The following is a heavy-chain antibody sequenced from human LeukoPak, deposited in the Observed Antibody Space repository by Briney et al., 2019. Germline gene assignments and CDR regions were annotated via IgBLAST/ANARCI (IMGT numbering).Heavy chain of an antibody. Sequence: AGGSLRLSCAASGFSFSQYGMHWVRQAPGKGREGVAAISYDGSYKKYADSVKGRFTISRDNSKNTVYVQMNSLRPEDTAVFYCVKASCGFDCYSDYWGQGTLVTVSS. J-gene: IGHJ4*02. CDR3: VKASCGFDCYSDY. V-gene: IGHV3-30*18. CDR1: GFSFSQYG. CDR2: ISYDGSYK. D-gene: IGHD2-21*02.